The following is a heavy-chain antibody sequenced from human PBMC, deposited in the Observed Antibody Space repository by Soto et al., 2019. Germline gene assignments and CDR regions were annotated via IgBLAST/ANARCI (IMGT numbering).Heavy chain of an antibody. D-gene: IGHD3-10*01. Sequence: EVQLVESGGGLVQPGRSLRLSCAASGFTFDDYAMHWVRQAPGKGLEWVSGMSWNSGSIGYADSVKGRFTISRDNAKNSLYLQMNSLRAEDTALYYCAKDNHLNYYGSGSFDYWGQGTLVTVSS. CDR1: GFTFDDYA. J-gene: IGHJ4*02. CDR2: MSWNSGSI. CDR3: AKDNHLNYYGSGSFDY. V-gene: IGHV3-9*01.